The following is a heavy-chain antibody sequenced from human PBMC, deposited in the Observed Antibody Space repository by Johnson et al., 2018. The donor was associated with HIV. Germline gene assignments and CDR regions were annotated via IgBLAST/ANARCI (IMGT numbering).Heavy chain of an antibody. Sequence: VQLVESGGGVVQPGGSLRLSCVASGFTFSSYGMHWVRQAPGQGLEWVAYIRYDGSNKYYADSVKGRFTISRDNSKNTLYLQMDSLRAEDMAVYYCAIPYYYDSGDYRWGQGTMVTVSS. CDR1: GFTFSSYG. V-gene: IGHV3-30*02. CDR3: AIPYYYDSGDYR. D-gene: IGHD3-22*01. J-gene: IGHJ3*01. CDR2: IRYDGSNK.